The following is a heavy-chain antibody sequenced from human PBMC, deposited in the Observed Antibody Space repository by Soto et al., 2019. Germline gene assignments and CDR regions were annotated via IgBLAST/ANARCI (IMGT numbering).Heavy chain of an antibody. V-gene: IGHV3-33*01. J-gene: IGHJ4*02. CDR2: IWYDGSNK. CDR1: GFTFSSYG. Sequence: QVQLVESGGGVVQPGRSLRLSCAASGFTFSSYGMHWVRQVPGKGLEWVAVIWYDGSNKYYADSVKGRFTISRDNYKNTLYLQMNSLRAEDTAVYYCARGSAYDILTGYYLFDYWGQGTLVTVSS. D-gene: IGHD3-9*01. CDR3: ARGSAYDILTGYYLFDY.